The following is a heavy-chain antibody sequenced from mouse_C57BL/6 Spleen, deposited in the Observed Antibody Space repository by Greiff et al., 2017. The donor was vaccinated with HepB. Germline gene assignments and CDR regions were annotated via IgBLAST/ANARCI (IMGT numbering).Heavy chain of an antibody. CDR3: ARGDLFYGSSSWFAY. V-gene: IGHV3-6*01. D-gene: IGHD1-1*01. CDR2: ISYDGSN. CDR1: GYSITSGYY. Sequence: EVQLQQSGPGLVKPSQSLSLTCSVTGYSITSGYYWNWIRQFPGNKLEWMGYISYDGSNNYNPSLNNRISITRDTSKNQFFLKLNSVTTEDTATYYCARGDLFYGSSSWFAYWGQGTLVTVSA. J-gene: IGHJ3*01.